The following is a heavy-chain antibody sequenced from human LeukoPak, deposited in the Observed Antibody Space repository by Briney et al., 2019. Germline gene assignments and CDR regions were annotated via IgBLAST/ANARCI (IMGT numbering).Heavy chain of an antibody. Sequence: GESPKISCKGSGYSFSNYWIGWVRQMPGKGLEWMGIIYPGDSDTRYSPSFQAQVTISPDKSISTTHLQWSSLEASDTAMYYCARLWGGGTAYSLPDYWGQGTLVTVSS. V-gene: IGHV5-51*01. J-gene: IGHJ4*02. CDR2: IYPGDSDT. CDR3: ARLWGGGTAYSLPDY. D-gene: IGHD3-16*01. CDR1: GYSFSNYW.